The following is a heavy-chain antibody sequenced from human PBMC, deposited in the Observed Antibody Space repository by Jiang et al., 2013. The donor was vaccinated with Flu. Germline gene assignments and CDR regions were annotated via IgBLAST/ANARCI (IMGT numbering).Heavy chain of an antibody. CDR3: AREYDFWSGYSHRGVDY. V-gene: IGHV3-7*03. J-gene: IGHJ4*02. CDR2: IKQDGSEK. D-gene: IGHD3-3*01. Sequence: PGGSLRLSCAASGFTFSSYWMSWVRQAPGKGLEWVANIKQDGSEKYYVDSVKGRFTISRDNAKNSLYLQMNSLRAEDTAVYYCAREYDFWSGYSHRGVDYWGQGTLVTVSS. CDR1: GFTFSSYW.